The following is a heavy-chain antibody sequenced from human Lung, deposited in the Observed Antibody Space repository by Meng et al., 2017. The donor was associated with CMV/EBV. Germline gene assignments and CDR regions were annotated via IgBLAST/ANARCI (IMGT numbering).Heavy chain of an antibody. CDR3: ARGLVSSGWWKYYYYGMDV. CDR2: MNPNSGNT. V-gene: IGHV1-8*03. Sequence: SVKVSCXASGYTFTSYDINWVRQATGQGLGWMGWMNPNSGNTGYAQKFQGRVTITRNTSISKAYMELSSLRSEDTAVYYCARGLVSSGWWKYYYYGMDVWGQGTTVTVSS. D-gene: IGHD6-19*01. J-gene: IGHJ6*02. CDR1: GYTFTSYD.